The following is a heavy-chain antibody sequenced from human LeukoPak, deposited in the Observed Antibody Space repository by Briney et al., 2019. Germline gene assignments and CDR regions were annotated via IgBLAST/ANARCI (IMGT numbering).Heavy chain of an antibody. D-gene: IGHD4-23*01. Sequence: GGSLRLSCAASGFTFSSYAMHWVRQAPGKGLEYVSAISSNGGSTYYANSVKGRSTISRDNSKNTLYLQMGSLRAEDMAVYYCARDYDYGGNGGAFDIWGQGTMVTVSS. CDR3: ARDYDYGGNGGAFDI. CDR2: ISSNGGST. V-gene: IGHV3-64*01. CDR1: GFTFSSYA. J-gene: IGHJ3*02.